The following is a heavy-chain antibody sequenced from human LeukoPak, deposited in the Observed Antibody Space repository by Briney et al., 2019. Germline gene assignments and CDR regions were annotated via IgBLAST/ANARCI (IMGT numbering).Heavy chain of an antibody. Sequence: GGSLRLSCAASGFIFDDYGMSWVRQAPGKGLEWVSGINWNGGSTGYADSVKGRFTISRDNAKNSLYLQMNSLRAEDTALYYCARVEYSSGYYYGASDIWGQGTMVTVSS. CDR3: ARVEYSSGYYYGASDI. J-gene: IGHJ3*02. V-gene: IGHV3-20*04. D-gene: IGHD3-22*01. CDR2: INWNGGST. CDR1: GFIFDDYG.